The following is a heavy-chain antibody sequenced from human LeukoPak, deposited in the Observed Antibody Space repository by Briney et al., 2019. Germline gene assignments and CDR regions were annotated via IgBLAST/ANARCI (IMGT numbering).Heavy chain of an antibody. CDR3: ARDHVKLGSGFHPFDAFDI. CDR2: INTNTGNP. Sequence: ASVKVSCKASGYTFTSYAMNWVRQAPGRGLEWMGWINTNTGNPTYAQGFTGRFVFSLDTSVSTAYLQINSLKTEDTAVYYCARDHVKLGSGFHPFDAFDIWGQGTMVTVSS. D-gene: IGHD3-22*01. V-gene: IGHV7-4-1*02. CDR1: GYTFTSYA. J-gene: IGHJ3*02.